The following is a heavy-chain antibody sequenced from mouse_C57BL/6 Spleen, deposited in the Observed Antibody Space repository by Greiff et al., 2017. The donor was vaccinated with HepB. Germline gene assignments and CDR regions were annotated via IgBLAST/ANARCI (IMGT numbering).Heavy chain of an antibody. CDR1: GYTFTSYG. CDR3: ARPAYDYFDY. Sequence: VQLQQSGAELARPGASVKLSCKASGYTFTSYGISWVKQRPGQGLEWIGEIYPRSGNTYYNEKFKGKATLTADKSSSAAYMELRSLTSEDSAVYFCARPAYDYFDYWGQGTTLTVSS. D-gene: IGHD6-5*01. J-gene: IGHJ2*01. V-gene: IGHV1-81*01. CDR2: IYPRSGNT.